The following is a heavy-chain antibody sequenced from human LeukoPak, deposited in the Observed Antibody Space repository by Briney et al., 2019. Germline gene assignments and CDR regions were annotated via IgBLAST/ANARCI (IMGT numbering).Heavy chain of an antibody. V-gene: IGHV4-59*01. CDR2: IYYSGST. CDR3: ARGIPYYYGSGSYRYYFDY. Sequence: SETLSLTCTVSSGSISSYYWSWIRQPPGKGLEWIGYIYYSGSTNYNPSLKSRVTISADTSKNQFSLKLSSVTAADTAVYYCARGIPYYYGSGSYRYYFDYWGQGTLVTVSS. CDR1: SGSISSYY. D-gene: IGHD3-10*01. J-gene: IGHJ4*02.